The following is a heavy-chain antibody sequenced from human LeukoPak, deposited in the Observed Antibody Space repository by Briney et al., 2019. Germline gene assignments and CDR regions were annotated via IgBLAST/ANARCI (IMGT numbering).Heavy chain of an antibody. D-gene: IGHD1-1*01. CDR3: ASSSWKKTFDY. CDR2: IHTSGTT. V-gene: IGHV4-4*07. J-gene: IGHJ4*02. CDR1: GGSITFYY. Sequence: SETLSLTCSVSGGSITFYYWNWIRKPAGKGLEWIGRIHTSGTTNYNPSLKSRVTMSIDTSQKKFSLNLTSVTAAATAVYYCASSSWKKTFDYWGQGALVTVSS.